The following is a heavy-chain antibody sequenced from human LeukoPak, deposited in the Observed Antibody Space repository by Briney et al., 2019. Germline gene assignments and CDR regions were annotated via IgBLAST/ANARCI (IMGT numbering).Heavy chain of an antibody. CDR3: ARVAYCGGDCYSYQ. D-gene: IGHD2-21*02. V-gene: IGHV3-74*01. CDR1: GFTFSTYW. Sequence: GGSLRLSCAASGFTFSTYWMHWVRQAPGKGPVWVSRINSDGSSTNYADSVKGRFTISKDNAKNTLYLQMNSLRAEDTAVYYCARVAYCGGDCYSYQWGQGTLVTVSS. J-gene: IGHJ4*02. CDR2: INSDGSST.